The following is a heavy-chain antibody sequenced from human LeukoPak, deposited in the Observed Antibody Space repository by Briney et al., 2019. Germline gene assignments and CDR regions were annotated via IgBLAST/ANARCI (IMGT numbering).Heavy chain of an antibody. Sequence: GESLKISCRGSGYSFTTYWIGWVRQMPGKGLEWVGIIYPGDSDTRYRPSFQGQVTISADKSISAAYLQWSSLKASDTAMYYRARAGYSGYTFDYWGQGTLVTVSS. CDR2: IYPGDSDT. V-gene: IGHV5-51*01. CDR3: ARAGYSGYTFDY. CDR1: GYSFTTYW. J-gene: IGHJ4*02. D-gene: IGHD5-12*01.